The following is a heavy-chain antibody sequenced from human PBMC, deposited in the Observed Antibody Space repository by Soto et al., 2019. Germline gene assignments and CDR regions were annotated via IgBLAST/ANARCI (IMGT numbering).Heavy chain of an antibody. CDR3: ARDGYSSYYYGMDA. J-gene: IGHJ6*02. V-gene: IGHV4-59*01. Sequence: SETLSLTCTVSGGSISSYYWSWIRQPPGKGLEWIGYIYYSGSTNYNPSLKSRVTISVDTSKNQFSLKLSSVTAADTAVYYCARDGYSSYYYGMDAWGQGTTVTVSS. CDR2: IYYSGST. CDR1: GGSISSYY. D-gene: IGHD6-13*01.